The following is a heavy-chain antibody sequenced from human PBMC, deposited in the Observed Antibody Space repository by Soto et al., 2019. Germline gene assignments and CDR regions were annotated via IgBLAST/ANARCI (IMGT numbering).Heavy chain of an antibody. Sequence: QVQLQESGPGLVKPSQTLSLTCTVSGGSISSGGYYWSWIRQHPGKGLEWIGYIYYSGSTYYNPSLKSRVTLSVDTSKNHFSLKLSSVTAADTAVYYCAARDRLVGPDYWGQGTLVTVSS. CDR1: GGSISSGGYY. CDR2: IYYSGST. V-gene: IGHV4-31*03. CDR3: AARDRLVGPDY. D-gene: IGHD3-22*01. J-gene: IGHJ4*02.